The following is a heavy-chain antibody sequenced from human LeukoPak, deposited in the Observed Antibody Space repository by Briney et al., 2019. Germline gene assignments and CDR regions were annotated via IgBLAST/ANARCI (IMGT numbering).Heavy chain of an antibody. V-gene: IGHV4-59*10. CDR2: IYTTGNT. CDR1: GGSISSYD. J-gene: IGHJ4*02. D-gene: IGHD6-19*01. Sequence: SETLSLTCTVSGGSISSYDWSWIRQPVGKGLEWIGRIYTTGNTNYHPSLKSRVTMSVDTSKNQFSLKLSSVTAADTAMYYCATYSSGWPFFDYWGPGTLVTVSS. CDR3: ATYSSGWPFFDY.